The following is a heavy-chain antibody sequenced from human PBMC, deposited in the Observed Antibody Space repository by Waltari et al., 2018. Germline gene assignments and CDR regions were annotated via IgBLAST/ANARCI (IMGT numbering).Heavy chain of an antibody. CDR1: GFTFSTFG. J-gene: IGHJ4*02. V-gene: IGHV3-30*02. CDR2: IWFDGSDK. D-gene: IGHD2-2*02. CDR3: AKDAFGNTYLDF. Sequence: QVNLVESGGGVVQPGGSLSLSCATSGFTFSTFGMHWVRQAPGKGLEWVSLIWFDGSDKFYADAVRGRFTIARDNSARTRYLDMDSLRLDDTAMYYCAKDAFGNTYLDFWGQGTLVTVSS.